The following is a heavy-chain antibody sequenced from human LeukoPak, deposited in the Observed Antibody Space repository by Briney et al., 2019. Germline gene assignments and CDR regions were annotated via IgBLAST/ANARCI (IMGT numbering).Heavy chain of an antibody. CDR2: IIPIFGTA. J-gene: IGHJ4*02. Sequence: SVKVSCKASGGTFSSYAISWVRQAPGQGLEWMGGIIPIFGTANYAQKFQGRVTITADESTSSAYMELRSLRSEDTAVYYCASDQDYYDSSGYYKGWGQGNVVTVSS. D-gene: IGHD3-22*01. V-gene: IGHV1-69*13. CDR1: GGTFSSYA. CDR3: ASDQDYYDSSGYYKG.